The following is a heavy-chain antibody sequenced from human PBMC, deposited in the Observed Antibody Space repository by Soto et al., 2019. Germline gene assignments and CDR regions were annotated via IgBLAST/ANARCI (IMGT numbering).Heavy chain of an antibody. CDR2: ISYDGSNK. CDR3: ARSAGKGGLAAPIDY. CDR1: GFTFSSYG. D-gene: IGHD6-13*01. V-gene: IGHV3-33*05. Sequence: PGGSLRLSCASSGFTFSSYGMHWVRRAPGKGLEWVTVISYDGSNKYYGDSVEGRFTISRDNSKNTLFLQMDSLRAEDTAVYYCARSAGKGGLAAPIDYWGQGTLVTVSS. J-gene: IGHJ4*02.